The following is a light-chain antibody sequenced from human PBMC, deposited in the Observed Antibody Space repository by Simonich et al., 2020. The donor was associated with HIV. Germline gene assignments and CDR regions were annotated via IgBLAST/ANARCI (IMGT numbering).Light chain of an antibody. CDR1: SGHSSYA. J-gene: IGLJ3*02. CDR2: LNSDGSH. CDR3: QTWGTGIRV. Sequence: QLVLTQSPSASASLGASVKLTCTLSSGHSSYAIAWHQQQPEKGPRYLMKLNSDGSHSKGDGIPARFSGSSSGAERYLTFSSLQSEDEADYYCQTWGTGIRVFGGGTKLTVL. V-gene: IGLV4-69*01.